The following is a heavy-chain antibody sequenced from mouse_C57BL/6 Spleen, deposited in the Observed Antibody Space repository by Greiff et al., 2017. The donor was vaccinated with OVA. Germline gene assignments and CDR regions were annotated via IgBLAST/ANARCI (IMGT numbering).Heavy chain of an antibody. D-gene: IGHD3-2*02. CDR3: ARLGAQANYFDY. CDR1: GYTFTNYW. Sequence: QVQLQQSGAELVRPGTSVKMSCTASGYTFTNYWIGWAKQRPGHGLEWIGDIYPGGGYTNYNEKFKGKATLTADKSSSTAYMQFSSLTSEDSAIYYCARLGAQANYFDYWGQGTTLTVSS. J-gene: IGHJ2*01. V-gene: IGHV1-63*01. CDR2: IYPGGGYT.